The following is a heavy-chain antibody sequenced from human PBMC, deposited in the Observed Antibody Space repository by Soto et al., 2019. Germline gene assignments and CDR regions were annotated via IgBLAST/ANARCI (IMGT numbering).Heavy chain of an antibody. J-gene: IGHJ4*02. CDR3: ASADGAWIQDY. Sequence: QVHLQESGPGLVKPAQTLSLTCTVSGCSISSGDFYWSWIRQLPGKGLEWIGYINYSGSIYYNPSLQSQVTIAVDKSKNQDPRKLRSVTAANTALYYCASADGAWIQDYLGQGTLVTVSS. D-gene: IGHD5-18*01. CDR2: INYSGSI. CDR1: GCSISSGDFY. V-gene: IGHV4-30-4*01.